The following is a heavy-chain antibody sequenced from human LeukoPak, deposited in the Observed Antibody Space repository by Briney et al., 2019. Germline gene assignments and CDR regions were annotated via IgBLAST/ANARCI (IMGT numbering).Heavy chain of an antibody. Sequence: GGSLRLSCAASGFTFSSSPMSWVRQAPGKGLDWVSSISADGPTYYADSVKGRFTISRDNSKNTLYLQMNSLRGEDTAVYYCAKVSQWGSSRWYEGDWGQGILVTVSS. D-gene: IGHD6-13*01. J-gene: IGHJ4*02. CDR1: GFTFSSSP. CDR3: AKVSQWGSSRWYEGD. V-gene: IGHV3-23*01. CDR2: ISADGPT.